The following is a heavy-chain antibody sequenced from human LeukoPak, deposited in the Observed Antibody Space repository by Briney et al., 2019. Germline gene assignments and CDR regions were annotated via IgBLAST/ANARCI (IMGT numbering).Heavy chain of an antibody. J-gene: IGHJ3*02. V-gene: IGHV4-59*08. D-gene: IGHD2-15*01. CDR2: IYYSGST. CDR3: ERHVGGRLAFDI. Sequence: PSEPLSFTCTASGGSFSSYYWSWIRQPPGKGLEWIGNIYYSGSTNCNASLKSRVIISVDASKNQFSLKLSSVTAADAAVYDFERHVGGRLAFDIWCQGTMVTVSS. CDR1: GGSFSSYY.